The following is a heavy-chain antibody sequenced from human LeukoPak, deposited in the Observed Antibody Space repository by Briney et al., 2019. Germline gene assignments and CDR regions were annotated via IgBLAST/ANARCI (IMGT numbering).Heavy chain of an antibody. CDR3: ARDRFYSPFPFTFDI. D-gene: IGHD3-16*02. V-gene: IGHV3-66*02. CDR1: GFTVSSNY. Sequence: GGSLRLSCAASGFTVSSNYMSRVRQAPGKGLEWVSVIYSGGSTYYADSVKGRFTISRDNSKNTLYLQMNSLRAEDTAVYYCARDRFYSPFPFTFDIWGQGTMVTVSS. J-gene: IGHJ3*02. CDR2: IYSGGST.